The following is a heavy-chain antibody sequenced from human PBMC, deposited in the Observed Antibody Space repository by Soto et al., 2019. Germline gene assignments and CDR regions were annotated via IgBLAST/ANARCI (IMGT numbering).Heavy chain of an antibody. CDR1: GYTFTNFF. V-gene: IGHV1-2*02. Sequence: ASVMVSCTPSGYTFTNFFIHWMRQAHGQGLEWMGWMNPNGGGTRFAPKFQGRVTLTRDTSASTAYMELSSLRSEDTAVYYCARELHSGYDLWKYFDYWGQGTLVTVSS. CDR2: MNPNGGGT. CDR3: ARELHSGYDLWKYFDY. J-gene: IGHJ4*02. D-gene: IGHD5-12*01.